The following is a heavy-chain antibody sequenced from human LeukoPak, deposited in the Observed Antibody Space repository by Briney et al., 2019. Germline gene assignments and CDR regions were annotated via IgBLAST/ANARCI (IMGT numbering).Heavy chain of an antibody. CDR2: IYYSGST. Sequence: SETLSLTCTVSGGSISSSSYYWGWIRQPPGKGLEWIGSIYYSGSTYYNPSLKSRVTISVDTSKNQFSLKLSSVTAADTAVYYCARQRRIQLWSVGYDYWGQGTLVTVSS. V-gene: IGHV4-39*01. CDR1: GGSISSSSYY. D-gene: IGHD5-18*01. CDR3: ARQRRIQLWSVGYDY. J-gene: IGHJ4*02.